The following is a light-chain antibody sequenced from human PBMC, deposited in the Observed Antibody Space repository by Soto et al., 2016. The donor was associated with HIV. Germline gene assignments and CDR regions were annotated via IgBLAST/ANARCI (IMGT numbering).Light chain of an antibody. CDR1: QGISNS. Sequence: IQMTQSPSSLSASVGDRVTITCRANQGISNSLAWYQQTPGKAPKLLVHAASRLESGVPSRFSGSGSGTDFTLTISSLQPEDFANYYCQQYYTTPLTFGGGTKQEIK. CDR2: AAS. J-gene: IGKJ4*01. CDR3: QQYYTTPLT. V-gene: IGKV1-NL1*01.